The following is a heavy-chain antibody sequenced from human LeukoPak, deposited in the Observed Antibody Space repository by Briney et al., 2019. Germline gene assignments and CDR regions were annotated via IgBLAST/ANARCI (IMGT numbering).Heavy chain of an antibody. J-gene: IGHJ6*02. CDR1: GGSFSGYY. D-gene: IGHD6-13*01. CDR3: ARGRIAAAGTGPYYYYGMDV. Sequence: PSETLSLTCAVYGGSFSGYYWSWSRQPPGKGLEWIGEINHSGSTNYNPSLKSRVTISVDTSKNQFSLKLSSVTAADTAVYYCARGRIAAAGTGPYYYYGMDVWGQGTTVTVSS. CDR2: INHSGST. V-gene: IGHV4-34*01.